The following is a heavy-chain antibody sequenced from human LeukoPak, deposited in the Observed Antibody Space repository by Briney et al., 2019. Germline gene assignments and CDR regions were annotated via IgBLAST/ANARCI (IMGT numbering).Heavy chain of an antibody. CDR3: ARDLCSGRANWLDP. V-gene: IGHV4-59*01. D-gene: IGHD3-10*01. J-gene: IGHJ5*02. CDR1: GDSINNFA. Sequence: SETLSLTCTVSGDSINNFAWSWIRQSPGKGLEWIGCIFKDGNTNYNPSLKSRVTTSVDTSKNQLSLKLRSVTPTDTAIYYCARDLCSGRANWLDPWGQGTLVTVSS. CDR2: IFKDGNT.